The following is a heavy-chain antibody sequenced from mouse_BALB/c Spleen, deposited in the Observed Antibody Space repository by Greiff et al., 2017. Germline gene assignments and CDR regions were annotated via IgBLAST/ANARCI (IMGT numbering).Heavy chain of an antibody. V-gene: IGHV7-1*02. D-gene: IGHD2-14*01. Sequence: EVMLVESGGGLVQPGGSLRLSCATSGFTFSDFYMEWVRQPPGKSLEWIAASRNKANDYTTEYSASVKGRFIVSRDTSQSILYLQMHALRAEDNSNKYGGREAGEYDVGWFADWGQGTLVTVSA. CDR2: SRNKANDYTT. J-gene: IGHJ3*01. CDR3: GREAGEYDVGWFAD. CDR1: GFTFSDFY.